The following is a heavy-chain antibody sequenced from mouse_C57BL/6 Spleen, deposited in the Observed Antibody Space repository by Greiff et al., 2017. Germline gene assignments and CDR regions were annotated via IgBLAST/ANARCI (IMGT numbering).Heavy chain of an antibody. Sequence: QVQLKESGAELVRPGASVKLSCKASGYTFTDYYINWVKQRPGQGLEWIARIYPGSGNTYYNEKFKGKATLTAEKSSSTAYMQLSSLTSEDSAVDFCARDYGNYVPFAYWGQGTLVTVSA. CDR2: IYPGSGNT. CDR3: ARDYGNYVPFAY. D-gene: IGHD2-1*01. CDR1: GYTFTDYY. V-gene: IGHV1-76*01. J-gene: IGHJ3*01.